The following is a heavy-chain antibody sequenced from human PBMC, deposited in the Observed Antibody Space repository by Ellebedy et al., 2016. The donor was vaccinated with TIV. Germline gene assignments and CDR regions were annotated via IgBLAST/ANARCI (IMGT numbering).Heavy chain of an antibody. D-gene: IGHD6-13*01. V-gene: IGHV4-39*07. CDR2: IYYGWST. J-gene: IGHJ5*02. CDR3: ARRPLAASGIGWFDP. CDR1: GGSISSSRHY. Sequence: MPSETLSLTCTVSGGSISSSRHYWGWIRQPPGKGLEWIGSIYYGWSTNYNPSLQSRVTISVDTSKNQFSLRLSSVTAADTAVYCCARRPLAASGIGWFDPWGQGTLVTVSS.